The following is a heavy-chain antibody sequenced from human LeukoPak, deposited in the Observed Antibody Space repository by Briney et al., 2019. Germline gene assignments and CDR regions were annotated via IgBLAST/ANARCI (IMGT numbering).Heavy chain of an antibody. D-gene: IGHD3-22*01. Sequence: ASVKVSCKASGYTFTSYAMNWVPQAPGQGLEWMGWINTNTGNPTYAQGFTGRFVFSLDTSVSTAYLQISSLKAEDTAVYYCARDGLPGRYYYDSSGYYYEPPTNFDYWGQGTLVTVSS. CDR3: ARDGLPGRYYYDSSGYYYEPPTNFDY. J-gene: IGHJ4*02. CDR2: INTNTGNP. CDR1: GYTFTSYA. V-gene: IGHV7-4-1*02.